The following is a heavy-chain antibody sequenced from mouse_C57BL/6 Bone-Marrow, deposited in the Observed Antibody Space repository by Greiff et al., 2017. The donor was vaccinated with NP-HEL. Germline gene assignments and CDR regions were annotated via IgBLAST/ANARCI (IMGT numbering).Heavy chain of an antibody. Sequence: VQLQQPGAELVMPGASVKLSCKASGYTFTSYWMHWVKQRPGQGLEWIGELDPSDSSTNYNPKFKGKSTLTVDKSSSTAYMQLSSRTSEDSAVYYCAREGYGNYFDYWGQGTTLTVSS. J-gene: IGHJ2*01. CDR3: AREGYGNYFDY. V-gene: IGHV1-69*01. CDR2: LDPSDSST. D-gene: IGHD2-1*01. CDR1: GYTFTSYW.